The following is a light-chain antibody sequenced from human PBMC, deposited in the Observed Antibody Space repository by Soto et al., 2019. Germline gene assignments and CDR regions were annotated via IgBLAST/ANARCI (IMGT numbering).Light chain of an antibody. Sequence: QSALTQPASVSGSPGQSITISCTGTSSDVGTYKYVSWYQQHPGKAPKLMIYDVSKRPSGVSNRFSGSKSGNTASLTISGLQAEDEADYYCNSYTTSSTLVFGTGTKLTVL. CDR3: NSYTTSSTLV. V-gene: IGLV2-14*03. CDR2: DVS. J-gene: IGLJ1*01. CDR1: SSDVGTYKY.